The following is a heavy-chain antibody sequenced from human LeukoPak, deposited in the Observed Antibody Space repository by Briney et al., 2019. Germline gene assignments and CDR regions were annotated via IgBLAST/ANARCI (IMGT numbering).Heavy chain of an antibody. Sequence: PSETLSLTCAAYGGPFSGYYWGWIRQPPGKGLEWIGIIYYNGSTYYNPSLKSRVTISVDTSKNQFSLKLHSVTAADTAVYYCASLGRYDFWSGLTVDYWGQGTLVTVSS. V-gene: IGHV4-34*01. CDR3: ASLGRYDFWSGLTVDY. D-gene: IGHD3-3*01. CDR2: IYYNGST. CDR1: GGPFSGYY. J-gene: IGHJ4*02.